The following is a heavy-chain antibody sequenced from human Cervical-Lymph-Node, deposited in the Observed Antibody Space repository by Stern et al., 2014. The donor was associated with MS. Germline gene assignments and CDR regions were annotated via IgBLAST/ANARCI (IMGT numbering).Heavy chain of an antibody. J-gene: IGHJ2*01. CDR3: ARGQIYWYFDL. CDR1: GYLFTNYG. CDR2: ISTYTGNT. Sequence: QVQLVQSGAEVMRPGASVKVSCKASGYLFTNYGVSWVRQAPGQGLEWMGWISTYTGNTNYAQKFQDRVTMTTDTSTTTAYMELRTLRSDDTAIYFCARGQIYWYFDLWGRGTLVTVSS. V-gene: IGHV1-18*01.